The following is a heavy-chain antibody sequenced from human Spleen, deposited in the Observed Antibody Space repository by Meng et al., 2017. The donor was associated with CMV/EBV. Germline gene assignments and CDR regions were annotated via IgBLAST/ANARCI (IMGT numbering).Heavy chain of an antibody. J-gene: IGHJ4*02. D-gene: IGHD2-8*01. CDR1: GGSISNYY. CDR2: IYYTGST. CDR3: ARDRMAIGHYFDS. V-gene: IGHV4-59*01. Sequence: SETLSLTCTVSGGSISNYYWSWIRQPPGKGLEWIGHIYYTGSTNYNPSLKSRVTMSVDTSKNQFSLKLSSVTAADTAVYYCARDRMAIGHYFDSWGQGTLVTVSS.